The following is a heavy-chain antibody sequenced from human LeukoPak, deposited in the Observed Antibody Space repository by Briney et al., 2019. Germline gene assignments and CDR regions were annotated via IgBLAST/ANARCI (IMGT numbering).Heavy chain of an antibody. J-gene: IGHJ3*02. CDR1: GFTFSDYY. V-gene: IGHV3-11*01. Sequence: GGSLRLSCAASGFTFSDYYMSWIRQAPGKGLEGVSYISSSGSTIYYADSVKGRFTISRDNAKNSLYLQMNSLRAEDTAVYYCARDQRQWLGADAFDIWGQGTMVTVSS. CDR2: ISSSGSTI. D-gene: IGHD6-19*01. CDR3: ARDQRQWLGADAFDI.